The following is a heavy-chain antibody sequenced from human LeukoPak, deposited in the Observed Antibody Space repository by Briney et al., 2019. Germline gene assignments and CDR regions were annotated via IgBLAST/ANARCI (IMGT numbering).Heavy chain of an antibody. CDR2: ISSSSNTK. J-gene: IGHJ3*01. D-gene: IGHD2-21*02. Sequence: PGGSLRLSCAASGFTLSSYSMSWVRQAPGKGLEWVSFISSSSNTKYNADSVKGRFTISRDNAKNSLNLQMNSLRAEDTAVYYCAKDSYQGDWGLDAFDVWGQGTMVTVSS. CDR1: GFTLSSYS. CDR3: AKDSYQGDWGLDAFDV. V-gene: IGHV3-48*01.